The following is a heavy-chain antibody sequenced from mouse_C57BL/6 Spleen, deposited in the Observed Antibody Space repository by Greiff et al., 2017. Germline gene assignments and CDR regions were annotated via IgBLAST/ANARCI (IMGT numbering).Heavy chain of an antibody. V-gene: IGHV1-64*01. CDR2: IHPNSGST. CDR1: GYTFTSYW. J-gene: IGHJ2*01. D-gene: IGHD2-1*01. Sequence: QVQLQQPGAELVKPGASVKLSCKASGYTFTSYWMHWVKQRPGQGLEWIGMIHPNSGSTNYNEKFKSKATLTVDKSSSTAYMQLSSLTSEDAAVYYCAREKNGKHFDYWGQGTTLTVSS. CDR3: AREKNGKHFDY.